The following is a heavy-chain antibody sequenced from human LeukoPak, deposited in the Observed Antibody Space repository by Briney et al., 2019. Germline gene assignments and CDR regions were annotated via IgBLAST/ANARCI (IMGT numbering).Heavy chain of an antibody. D-gene: IGHD5-18*01. J-gene: IGHJ4*02. Sequence: GGSLRLSCAASGFTFSSYAMSWVRQAPGKGLEWVSAISGSGGSTYYADSVKGRFTISRDNSKNTLYLLMNSLRAEDTAVYYCAKEGYRGYSYGWLYWGQGTLVTVSS. CDR2: ISGSGGST. V-gene: IGHV3-23*01. CDR3: AKEGYRGYSYGWLY. CDR1: GFTFSSYA.